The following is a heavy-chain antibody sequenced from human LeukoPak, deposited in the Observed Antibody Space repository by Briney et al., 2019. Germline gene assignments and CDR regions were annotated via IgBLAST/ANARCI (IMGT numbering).Heavy chain of an antibody. Sequence: MTSETLSLTCTVSGGSISSYYWSWIRQPPGKGLEWIGYIYYSGSTNYNPSLKSRVTISVDTSKNQFSLKLSSVTAADTAVYYCARSKDILTGYCLDYWGQGTLVTVSS. CDR1: GGSISSYY. CDR3: ARSKDILTGYCLDY. V-gene: IGHV4-59*01. J-gene: IGHJ4*02. CDR2: IYYSGST. D-gene: IGHD3-9*01.